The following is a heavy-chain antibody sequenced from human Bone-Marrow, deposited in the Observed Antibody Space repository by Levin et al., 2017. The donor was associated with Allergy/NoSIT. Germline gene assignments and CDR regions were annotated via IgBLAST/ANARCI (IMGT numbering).Heavy chain of an antibody. CDR1: GFTFSDHY. CDR3: ARTSNYGDYMDF. J-gene: IGHJ4*02. V-gene: IGHV3-11*06. D-gene: IGHD4-17*01. Sequence: PGGSLRLSCAASGFTFSDHYMSWIRQAPGKGLERVSYISSSSKYTIYADSVKGRFTISRDNARNSLFLQMNSLRAEDTALYYCARTSNYGDYMDFWGQGTLVTVSS. CDR2: ISSSSKYT.